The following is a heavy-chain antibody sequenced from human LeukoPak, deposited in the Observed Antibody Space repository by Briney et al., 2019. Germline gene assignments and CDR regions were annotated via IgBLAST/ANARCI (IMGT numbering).Heavy chain of an antibody. D-gene: IGHD3-3*01. CDR3: AAEWDYYYYMDV. CDR2: IYTSGST. V-gene: IGHV4-4*07. CDR1: GGSISSYY. J-gene: IGHJ6*03. Sequence: SETLSLTCTVSGGSISSYYWSWIRQPAGKGLEWNGRIYTSGSTNYNPSLKSRVTTSVDTSKNQFSLKLSSVTAADTAVYYCAAEWDYYYYMDVWGKGTTVPVSS.